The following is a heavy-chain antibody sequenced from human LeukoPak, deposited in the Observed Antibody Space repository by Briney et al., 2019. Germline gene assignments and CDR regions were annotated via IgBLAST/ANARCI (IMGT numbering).Heavy chain of an antibody. D-gene: IGHD2-15*01. CDR1: GFTFSNYN. Sequence: GRSLRLSCGASGFTFSNYNMHWVRQAPGKGLEWVAVLWSDGSNYYYADSVKGRFTISRDNSKNTLFLHMNSLSAEDTAVYFCAREAEYRSAGSCYGDRLDYWGRGTLVTVSS. J-gene: IGHJ4*02. CDR2: LWSDGSNY. V-gene: IGHV3-33*01. CDR3: AREAEYRSAGSCYGDRLDY.